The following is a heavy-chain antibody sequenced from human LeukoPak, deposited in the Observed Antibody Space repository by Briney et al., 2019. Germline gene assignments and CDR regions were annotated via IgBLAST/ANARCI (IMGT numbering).Heavy chain of an antibody. D-gene: IGHD3-22*01. CDR2: ISWNSGNI. V-gene: IGHV3-9*01. CDR3: AKGGYDTSGYPSLSY. CDR1: GFTFDEYA. Sequence: PGGSLRLSCAASGFTFDEYAMHWVRQAPGKGLEWVSGISWNSGNIGYADSVKGRFTISRDNAKNSLYLQMNSLRAEDTALYYCAKGGYDTSGYPSLSYWGQGTLVTVSS. J-gene: IGHJ4*02.